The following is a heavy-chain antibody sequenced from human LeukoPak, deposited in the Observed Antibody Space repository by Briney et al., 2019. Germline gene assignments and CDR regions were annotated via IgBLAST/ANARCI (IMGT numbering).Heavy chain of an antibody. D-gene: IGHD3-10*01. Sequence: SQTLSLTCAVSLGSLSTSKWWSWVRQPPGKGLEWIGESYHSGSTNYNPSLKSRVTISVDKSKNQFPLKLSSVTAADTAVYYCARDTVGSAYYYYGMDVWGQGTTVTVSS. V-gene: IGHV4-4*02. J-gene: IGHJ6*02. CDR3: ARDTVGSAYYYYGMDV. CDR2: SYHSGST. CDR1: LGSLSTSKW.